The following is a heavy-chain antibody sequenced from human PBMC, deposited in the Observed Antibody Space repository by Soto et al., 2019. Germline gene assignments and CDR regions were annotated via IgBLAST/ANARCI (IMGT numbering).Heavy chain of an antibody. CDR2: IYYSGTT. V-gene: IGHV4-31*03. CDR1: GGSISSAGYY. CDR3: ARAPRASGTDY. J-gene: IGHJ4*02. Sequence: QLQLQESGPGLVKPSQTLSLTCTVSGGSISSAGYYWSWIRQHPGKGLEWIGYIYYSGTTYYNPSLKSRVTISVDTSKNQFSLKLTSVTAADTAVYYCARAPRASGTDYWGQGTRVTVSS. D-gene: IGHD5-12*01.